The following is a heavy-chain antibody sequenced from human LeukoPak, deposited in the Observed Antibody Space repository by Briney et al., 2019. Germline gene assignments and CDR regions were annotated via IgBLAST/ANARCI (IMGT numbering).Heavy chain of an antibody. CDR3: ARHDPLITMIIGERAFDI. V-gene: IGHV4-59*08. J-gene: IGHJ3*02. D-gene: IGHD3-22*01. CDR2: IYYSGST. Sequence: SETLSLTCTVSGDSISSYYWSWIRQPPGKGLEWIGYIYYSGSTNYNPSLKNRVTISVDTSRNQFSLRLSSVTAADTAVYYCARHDPLITMIIGERAFDIWGQGTMVTVPS. CDR1: GDSISSYY.